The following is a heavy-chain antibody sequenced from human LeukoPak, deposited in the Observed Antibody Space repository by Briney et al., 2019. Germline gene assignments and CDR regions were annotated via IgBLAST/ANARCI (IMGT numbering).Heavy chain of an antibody. V-gene: IGHV3-23*01. CDR3: AKDRYDTSVWPYYYAMDV. Sequence: GAFLRLSCAASGFIFSTSAMTWVRQAPGKGLDWVSYITASGTTYYADSVKGRFTISRDISNNTLYLQMNGLRAEDTALYYCAKDRYDTSVWPYYYAMDVWGQGTTVTVSS. D-gene: IGHD3-22*01. J-gene: IGHJ6*02. CDR1: GFIFSTSA. CDR2: ITASGTT.